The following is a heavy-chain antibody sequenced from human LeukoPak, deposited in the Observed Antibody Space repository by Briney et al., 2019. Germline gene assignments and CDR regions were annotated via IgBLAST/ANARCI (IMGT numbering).Heavy chain of an antibody. Sequence: GGPLRLSCAASGFTFSDYWMHWVRQAPGKGLVWVSRINIDGSDTTYADSVKGRFTISRDNSKSTLFLQMNSLRAEDTAVYYCAKDPRVGSRVATPCHWGQGTLVTVSS. CDR2: INIDGSDT. J-gene: IGHJ4*02. CDR3: AKDPRVGSRVATPCH. CDR1: GFTFSDYW. D-gene: IGHD5-24*01. V-gene: IGHV3-74*01.